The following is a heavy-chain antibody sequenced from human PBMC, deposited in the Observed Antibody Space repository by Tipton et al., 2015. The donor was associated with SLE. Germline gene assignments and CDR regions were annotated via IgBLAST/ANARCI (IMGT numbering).Heavy chain of an antibody. D-gene: IGHD1-7*01. CDR3: ARDPGTTSNAFDI. J-gene: IGHJ3*02. Sequence: SLRLSCAASGFTVSSNYMSWVRQAPGKGLEWVGEIYHSGFTNYNPSLKSRVSISVDKSKNQVSLKLGSVTAADTAVYYCARDPGTTSNAFDIWGQGTMVTVSS. V-gene: IGHV4-4*02. CDR1: GFTVSSNY. CDR2: IYHSGFT.